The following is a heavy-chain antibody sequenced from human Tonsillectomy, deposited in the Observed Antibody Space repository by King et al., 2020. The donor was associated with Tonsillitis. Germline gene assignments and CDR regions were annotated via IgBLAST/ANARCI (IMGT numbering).Heavy chain of an antibody. CDR3: VKDSLGYCSSTSCYTFDY. V-gene: IGHV3-9*01. Sequence: VQLVESGGGLVQPGRSLRLSCAASGFPFAAYGLPWVRQAPGKGLEWVSSFGWNGGGKAYAAFVKGRFTISRDNAKKSLYLQMNTLRAEDTAFYYCVKDSLGYCSSTSCYTFDYWGQGTLVTVSS. CDR1: GFPFAAYG. J-gene: IGHJ4*02. CDR2: FGWNGGGK. D-gene: IGHD2-2*02.